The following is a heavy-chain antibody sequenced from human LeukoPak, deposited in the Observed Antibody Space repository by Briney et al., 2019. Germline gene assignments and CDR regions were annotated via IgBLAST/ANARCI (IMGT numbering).Heavy chain of an antibody. D-gene: IGHD6-19*01. V-gene: IGHV3-11*06. CDR3: ARMGSGFAN. J-gene: IGHJ4*02. Sequence: TGGSLRLSCAASGFSFSDYHMSWVRQAPGKGLEWLSYISSSSSYIYYADSVKGRFTISRDNAKNSLYLQMNSLRAEDTAVYYCARMGSGFANWGQGTLVTVSS. CDR2: ISSSSSYI. CDR1: GFSFSDYH.